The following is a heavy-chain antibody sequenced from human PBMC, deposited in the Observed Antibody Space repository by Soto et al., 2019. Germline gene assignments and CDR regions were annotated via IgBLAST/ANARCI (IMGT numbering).Heavy chain of an antibody. CDR2: LSFDGSDK. D-gene: IGHD4-4*01. J-gene: IGHJ6*01. Sequence: QMQLVESGGGVVQPGRSLRLSCVASGFTFNRYGMHWVRQAPGKGLEWVALLSFDGSDKFYLDTLKGRFTRSRDNSKNTMFLHMNNLRSEDTALYYCAEDRTTGTQGLFYGLDVWGQGTTVTVSS. CDR3: AEDRTTGTQGLFYGLDV. V-gene: IGHV3-30*18. CDR1: GFTFNRYG.